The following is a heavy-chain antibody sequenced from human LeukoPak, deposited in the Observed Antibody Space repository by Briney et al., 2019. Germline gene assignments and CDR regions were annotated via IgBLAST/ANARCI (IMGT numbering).Heavy chain of an antibody. CDR3: ATLYCEVGGFDI. Sequence: ASVKVSRKASGYTFTGYYMHWVRQAPGQGLECMGWINPNSGGTNYAQKFQGRVTMTRDTSISTAYMELSRLRSDDTAVYYCATLYCEVGGFDIWGQGTMVTVSS. D-gene: IGHD2-2*02. V-gene: IGHV1-2*02. CDR1: GYTFTGYY. J-gene: IGHJ3*02. CDR2: INPNSGGT.